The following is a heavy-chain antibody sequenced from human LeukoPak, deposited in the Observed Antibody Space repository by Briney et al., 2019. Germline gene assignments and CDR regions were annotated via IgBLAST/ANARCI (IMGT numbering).Heavy chain of an antibody. CDR2: IYVTGST. CDR1: GGSIGTYY. Sequence: SETPSLTCTVSGGSIGTYYWSWIRQSPGKGLEWIGYIYVTGSTRYNPYLQSRVTISVDTSRNQFFLKMSSVTAADTAVYYCARHIGGGIEDMDVWGKGTKVTVSS. J-gene: IGHJ6*03. V-gene: IGHV4-59*08. D-gene: IGHD3-16*02. CDR3: ARHIGGGIEDMDV.